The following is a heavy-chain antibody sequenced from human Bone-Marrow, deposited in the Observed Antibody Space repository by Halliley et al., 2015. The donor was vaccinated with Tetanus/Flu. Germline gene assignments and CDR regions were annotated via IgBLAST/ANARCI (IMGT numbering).Heavy chain of an antibody. V-gene: IGHV4-4*02. J-gene: IGHJ3*02. Sequence: TLSLTCAVSGASISSSNWWSWVRQSPGKGVEWLGEIYHSGSTNYSPSLRGRGTLSVDKSKNRFSLKIVSVTAADMAMYYCARGREIVTRSFDIWGQGTMVTVSS. CDR2: IYHSGST. CDR3: ARGREIVTRSFDI. D-gene: IGHD1-26*01. CDR1: GASISSSNW.